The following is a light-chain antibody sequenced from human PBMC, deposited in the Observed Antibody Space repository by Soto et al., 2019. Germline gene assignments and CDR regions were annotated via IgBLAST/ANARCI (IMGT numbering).Light chain of an antibody. V-gene: IGKV3-20*01. CDR2: GAS. Sequence: EIVLTQSPGTLSLSPGERATLSCRASQSVSTSYLAWYQQKPGQAPRLLIYGASSRATGIPDRFSGSGSGADFTLTISRLEPEDFAVYYCQQYGSVPLTFVGVTKVNIK. CDR1: QSVSTSY. CDR3: QQYGSVPLT. J-gene: IGKJ4*01.